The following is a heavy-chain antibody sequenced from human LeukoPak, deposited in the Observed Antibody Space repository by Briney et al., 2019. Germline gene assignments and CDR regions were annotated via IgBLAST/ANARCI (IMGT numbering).Heavy chain of an antibody. Sequence: ASVKVSCKASGYTFSSHGISWVRQAPGQGLEWVGRISAYNGNTDYAQRFQGRVTVTTDTSTSTAYLHLRSLRSDDTAVYYCTRDTGYPNWFDPWGQGTLVTVSS. J-gene: IGHJ5*02. CDR3: TRDTGYPNWFDP. CDR1: GYTFSSHG. V-gene: IGHV1-18*01. D-gene: IGHD3-9*01. CDR2: ISAYNGNT.